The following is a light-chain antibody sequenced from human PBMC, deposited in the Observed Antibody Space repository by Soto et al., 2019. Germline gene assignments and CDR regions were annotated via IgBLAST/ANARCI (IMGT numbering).Light chain of an antibody. CDR3: ASWDDSLNGYV. V-gene: IGLV1-44*01. CDR2: TDN. CDR1: NXNIRSNT. Sequence: QSVLTQPPSASGTPGQRVTISCSGSNXNIRSNTVHWYQQLPGTAPKLLIHTDNKRPSGVPDRFSGSKSGTSASLAISGLQSEDEAEYYCASWDDSLNGYVFATGTKVTVL. J-gene: IGLJ1*01.